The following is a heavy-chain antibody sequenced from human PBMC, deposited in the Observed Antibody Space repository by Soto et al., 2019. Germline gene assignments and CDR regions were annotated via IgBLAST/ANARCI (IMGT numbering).Heavy chain of an antibody. J-gene: IGHJ6*02. V-gene: IGHV1-58*01. Sequence: SVKVSCKASGFTFTSSAVQWVRQARGQRLEWIGWIVVGSGNTNYAQKFQERVTITRDMSTDTAYMELSSLRSEDTAVYYCATFSYRNYYYGMDVWGQGTTVTVSS. CDR1: GFTFTSSA. CDR2: IVVGSGNT. D-gene: IGHD1-26*01. CDR3: ATFSYRNYYYGMDV.